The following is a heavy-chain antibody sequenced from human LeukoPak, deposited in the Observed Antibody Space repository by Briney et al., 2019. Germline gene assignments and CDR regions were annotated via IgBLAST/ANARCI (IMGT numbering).Heavy chain of an antibody. V-gene: IGHV3-48*01. Sequence: GGSLRLSCAASGFTFSSYSMNWVRQAPGKGLEWVSYISSSSTIYYADSVKGRFTISRDNAKNSLYLQMNSLRAEDTAVYYCARLSAVRLGELSSAFDYWGQGTLVTVSS. J-gene: IGHJ4*02. CDR1: GFTFSSYS. CDR3: ARLSAVRLGELSSAFDY. D-gene: IGHD3-16*02. CDR2: ISSSSTI.